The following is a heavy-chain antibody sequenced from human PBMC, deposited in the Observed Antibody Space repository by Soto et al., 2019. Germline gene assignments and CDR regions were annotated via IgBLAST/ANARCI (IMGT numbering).Heavy chain of an antibody. Sequence: QVQLVQSGAEVKKPGSSVQVSCKASGGTFRSYAISWVRQAPGQGLEWMGGIIPIFGTAHFAQKFQGRVTITADKSTSTDYLKLSSLRTADTAGDYCAVGGTFAFYYWRECTMVTV. J-gene: IGHJ4*02. CDR3: AVGGTFAFYY. CDR1: GGTFRSYA. D-gene: IGHD1-26*01. V-gene: IGHV1-69*06. CDR2: IIPIFGTA.